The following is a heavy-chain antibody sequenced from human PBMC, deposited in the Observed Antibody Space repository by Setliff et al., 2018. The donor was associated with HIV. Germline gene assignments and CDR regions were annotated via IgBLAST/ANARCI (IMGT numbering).Heavy chain of an antibody. V-gene: IGHV3-21*01. Sequence: GGSLRLSCAASGFTFSTYSMNWVRQAPGKGLEWVSSISTSSNYIYYADSAKGRFTISRDNAKNSLYLQMNSLRAEDTAVYYCASSVGTSLYYYYYMDVWGKGTTVTVSS. CDR1: GFTFSTYS. J-gene: IGHJ6*03. CDR3: ASSVGTSLYYYYYMDV. D-gene: IGHD1-26*01. CDR2: ISTSSNYI.